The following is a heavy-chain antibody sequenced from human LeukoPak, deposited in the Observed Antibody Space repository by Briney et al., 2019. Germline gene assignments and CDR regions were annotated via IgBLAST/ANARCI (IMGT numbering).Heavy chain of an antibody. CDR2: IYTNENT. D-gene: IGHD3-10*01. CDR3: ARQAYYSGSGSWTGFDY. Sequence: SETLSITCTVSGGSISGYYWSWIRQPPGKGLEWIGYIYTNENTNYNPSVKSRVAMSVDTSKHQFSLRLSSVTAADTAVYYCARQAYYSGSGSWTGFDYWGQGTLVTVSS. CDR1: GGSISGYY. J-gene: IGHJ4*02. V-gene: IGHV4-4*09.